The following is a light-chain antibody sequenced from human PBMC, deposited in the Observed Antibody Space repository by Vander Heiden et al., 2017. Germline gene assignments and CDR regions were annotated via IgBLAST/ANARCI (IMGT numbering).Light chain of an antibody. CDR2: GAS. V-gene: IGKV3D-15*01. J-gene: IGKJ4*01. Sequence: EIVMTQSPATLSVSPGERATLSCRASQSVSSNLAWYQQKPGQAPRLLIYGASTRATGIPARFSGRGSGTEFTLTISSLQSEDFAVYYCQQYNNWLALTFGGGTKVEIK. CDR3: QQYNNWLALT. CDR1: QSVSSN.